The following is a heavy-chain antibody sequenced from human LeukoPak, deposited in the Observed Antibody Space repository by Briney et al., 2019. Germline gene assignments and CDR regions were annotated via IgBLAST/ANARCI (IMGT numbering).Heavy chain of an antibody. CDR3: ANRPLDY. CDR1: GFSFSTYA. CDR2: ISATGGST. J-gene: IGHJ4*02. Sequence: GGSLRLSCAASGFSFSTYAMSWVRQAPGKGLEWVSAISATGGSTYYADSVKGRFTISRDNSKNTLYLQINALRAEDTAVYYCANRPLDYWGQGTLVTVSS. V-gene: IGHV3-23*01.